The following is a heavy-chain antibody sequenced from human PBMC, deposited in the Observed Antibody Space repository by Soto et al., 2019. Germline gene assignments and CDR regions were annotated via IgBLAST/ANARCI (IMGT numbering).Heavy chain of an antibody. V-gene: IGHV4-30-4*01. Sequence: QVQLQESGPRLVKPLQTLSLTCTVSGDSINSGDYYWSWIRQPPGRGLEWVGYSFYSGITDYNPSLKSRMTISTDTSKNHFSLRLNSVTAAETAVYFCARWSGVGVAGMDVWGQGTTVSVSS. CDR3: ARWSGVGVAGMDV. CDR1: GDSINSGDYY. J-gene: IGHJ6*02. D-gene: IGHD3-10*01. CDR2: SFYSGIT.